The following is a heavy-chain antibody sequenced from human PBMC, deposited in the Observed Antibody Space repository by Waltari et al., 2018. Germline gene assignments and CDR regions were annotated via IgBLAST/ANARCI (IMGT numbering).Heavy chain of an antibody. CDR2: ISGSGGST. CDR1: GFTFSSYA. Sequence: EVQLLESGGGLVQPGGSLSLSCAASGFTFSSYAMSWVRQAPGKGLEWVSAISGSGGSTYYADSVKGRFTISRDNSKNTLYLQMNSLRAEDTAVYYCAKDRGTGSYYYYGMDVWGQGTTVTVSS. V-gene: IGHV3-23*01. CDR3: AKDRGTGSYYYYGMDV. D-gene: IGHD3-10*01. J-gene: IGHJ6*02.